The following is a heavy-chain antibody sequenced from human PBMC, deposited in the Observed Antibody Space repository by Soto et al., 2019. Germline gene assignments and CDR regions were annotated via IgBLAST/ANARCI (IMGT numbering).Heavy chain of an antibody. CDR1: GYTFTSYG. D-gene: IGHD6-13*01. CDR2: ISGYNGQT. CDR3: AIEIAEWLSETESYLSMEV. J-gene: IGHJ6*03. V-gene: IGHV1-18*01. Sequence: QVQLEQAGAEVKKPGASVKVSCKASGYTFTSYGMNWLRQAPGQGLEWMGWISGYNGQTKLAQKVQGRVTRTIDTSTSTAYMELRRLRSDDTAVYYCAIEIAEWLSETESYLSMEVWGKGTTVILSS.